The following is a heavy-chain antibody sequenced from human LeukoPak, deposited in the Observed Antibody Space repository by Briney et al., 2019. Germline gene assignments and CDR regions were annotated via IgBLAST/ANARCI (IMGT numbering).Heavy chain of an antibody. CDR1: GFTFSSYS. CDR2: ISSSSSYI. Sequence: GGSLRLSCAASGFTFSSYSMNWVRQAPGKGLEWVSSISSSSSYIYYSDSVKGRFTISRDNAKNSMYLQMNSLRAEDTAVYYCARCGGGNPRWFDPWGQGTLVTVSS. V-gene: IGHV3-21*01. D-gene: IGHD4-23*01. CDR3: ARCGGGNPRWFDP. J-gene: IGHJ5*02.